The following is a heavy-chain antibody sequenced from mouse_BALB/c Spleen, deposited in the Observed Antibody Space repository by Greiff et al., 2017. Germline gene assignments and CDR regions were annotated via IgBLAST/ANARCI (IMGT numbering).Heavy chain of an antibody. D-gene: IGHD1-1*02. Sequence: QVTLKESGPGILQPSQTLSLTCSFSGFSLSTSGMGVSWIRQPSGKGLEWLAHIYWDDDKRYNPSLKSRLTISKDTSSNQVFLKITSVDTADTATYYCARKLLYGYDAMDYWGQGTSVTVSS. CDR3: ARKLLYGYDAMDY. V-gene: IGHV8-12*01. CDR1: GFSLSTSGMG. CDR2: IYWDDDK. J-gene: IGHJ4*01.